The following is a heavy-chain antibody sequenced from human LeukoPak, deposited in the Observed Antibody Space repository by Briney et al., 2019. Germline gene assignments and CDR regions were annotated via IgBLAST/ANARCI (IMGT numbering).Heavy chain of an antibody. V-gene: IGHV3-7*01. CDR3: ARVRTYYDFWSGYLSDY. D-gene: IGHD3-3*01. CDR2: IKQDGSEK. Sequence: GGSLRLSCAASGFTFSSYWMSWVRQAPGKGLEWVANIKQDGSEKYYVDPVKGRFTISRDNAKNSLYLQMNSLRAEDTAVYYCARVRTYYDFWSGYLSDYWGQGTLVTVSS. CDR1: GFTFSSYW. J-gene: IGHJ4*02.